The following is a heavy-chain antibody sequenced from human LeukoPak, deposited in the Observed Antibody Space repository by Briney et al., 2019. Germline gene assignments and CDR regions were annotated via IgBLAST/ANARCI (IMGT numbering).Heavy chain of an antibody. CDR1: GYTFTSYD. J-gene: IGHJ2*01. V-gene: IGHV1-8*03. Sequence: ASVKVSCQASGYTFTSYDINWVRQATGQGLEWMGWMNPNSGNTGYAHKFLDRVTITRSSSISTVYMELSSLRSEDTAVYYCARSGGDGYNYMDWYFDLWGRGTLVTVSS. CDR3: ARSGGDGYNYMDWYFDL. D-gene: IGHD5-24*01. CDR2: MNPNSGNT.